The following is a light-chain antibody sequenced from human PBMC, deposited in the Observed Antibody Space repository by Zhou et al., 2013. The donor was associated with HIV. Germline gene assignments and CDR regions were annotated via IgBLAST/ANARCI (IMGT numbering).Light chain of an antibody. Sequence: IQLTQSPSSLSASVGDRVTITCRASQGISTYLAWYQQKPGKAPKLLIYAASTLQSGVPSRFSGSGSGTDFTLTISSLQREDFATYYCQESYSTSRGTWTFGQGTKVEIK. CDR3: QESYSTSRGTWT. J-gene: IGKJ1*01. V-gene: IGKV1-39*01. CDR2: AAS. CDR1: QGISTY.